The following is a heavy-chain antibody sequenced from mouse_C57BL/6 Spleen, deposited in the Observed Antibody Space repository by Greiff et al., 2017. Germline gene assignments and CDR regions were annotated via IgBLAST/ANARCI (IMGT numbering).Heavy chain of an antibody. CDR2: ISYDGSN. CDR3: AKYSNYWYFDV. D-gene: IGHD2-5*01. CDR1: GYSITSGYY. V-gene: IGHV3-6*01. J-gene: IGHJ1*03. Sequence: DVQLQESGPGLVKPSQSLSLTCSVTGYSITSGYYWNWIRQFPGNKLEWMGYISYDGSNNYNPSLKNRISITRDTSKNQFFLKLNSVTTEDTATYYCAKYSNYWYFDVWGTGTTVTVSS.